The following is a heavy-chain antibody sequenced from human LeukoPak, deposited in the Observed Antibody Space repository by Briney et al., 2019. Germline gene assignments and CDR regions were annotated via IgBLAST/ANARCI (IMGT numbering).Heavy chain of an antibody. CDR1: GGSISSSSYY. CDR3: ARERSESITMVRGVLFDY. V-gene: IGHV4-39*02. D-gene: IGHD3-10*01. CDR2: IYYSGST. Sequence: SETLSLTCTVSGGSISSSSYYWGWIRQPPGKGLEWIGSIYYSGSTYYNPSLKSRVTISVDTSKNQFSLKLRSVTAADTAVYYCARERSESITMVRGVLFDYWGQGTLVTVSS. J-gene: IGHJ4*02.